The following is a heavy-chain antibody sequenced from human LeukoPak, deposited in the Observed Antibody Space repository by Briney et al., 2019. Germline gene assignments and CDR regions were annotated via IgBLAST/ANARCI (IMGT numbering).Heavy chain of an antibody. V-gene: IGHV3-7*05. J-gene: IGHJ3*02. CDR2: IKQDGSEK. CDR3: AKDGAEYSSSWPGDAFDI. Sequence: PGGSLRLSCAASGFTFSNYWMGWVRQAPGKGLERVANIKQDGSEKYYVDSVKGRFTISRDNAKKSLYLQMNSLRAEDTAVYYCAKDGAEYSSSWPGDAFDIWGQGTMVTVSS. CDR1: GFTFSNYW. D-gene: IGHD6-13*01.